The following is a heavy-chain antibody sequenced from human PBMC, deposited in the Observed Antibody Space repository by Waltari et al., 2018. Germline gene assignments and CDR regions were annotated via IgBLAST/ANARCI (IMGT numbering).Heavy chain of an antibody. CDR1: GYTFSDYY. CDR3: ARTLPPDNKSWHYYFGMDV. Sequence: EVQLVQSGAEVKKPGAAVRISCGTSGYTFSDYYIHWIQQAPGKGLTWMGRDDPELGETLVVPQLQGRLTLTADSSRDTAYMELTSLHSDDTAIYYCARTLPPDNKSWHYYFGMDVWGQGTTVTVSS. V-gene: IGHV1-69-2*01. J-gene: IGHJ6*02. D-gene: IGHD1-1*01. CDR2: DDPELGET.